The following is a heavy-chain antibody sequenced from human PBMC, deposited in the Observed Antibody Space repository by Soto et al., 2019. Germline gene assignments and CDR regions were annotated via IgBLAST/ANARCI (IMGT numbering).Heavy chain of an antibody. CDR1: GFTFSDYA. V-gene: IGHV3-30*18. D-gene: IGHD6-19*01. CDR3: AKGGRQWLVTSDFNY. Sequence: VQLVESGGGVVQPGRSLRLSCAASGFTFSDYAMHWVRQAPGKGLEWVAVVSHDGRNTHYADFVKGRFTISRDSSNNTVSLEMTSLRAEDTAVYYCAKGGRQWLVTSDFNYWGQGALVTVSS. CDR2: VSHDGRNT. J-gene: IGHJ4*02.